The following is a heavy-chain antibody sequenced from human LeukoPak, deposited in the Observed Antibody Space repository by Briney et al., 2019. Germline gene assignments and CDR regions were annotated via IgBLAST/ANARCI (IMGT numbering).Heavy chain of an antibody. CDR3: ARDRLGGHNDYYYYYMDV. J-gene: IGHJ6*03. Sequence: GASVKVSCKASGYTFTDYYIHWVRQAPGQGLEWMGLINPGGDNTNYAQNFQGRVTMTRDTSASTVYMELSSLRSEDTAVYYCARDRLGGHNDYYYYYMDVWGKGTTVTVSS. D-gene: IGHD2-8*01. V-gene: IGHV1-46*01. CDR1: GYTFTDYY. CDR2: INPGGDNT.